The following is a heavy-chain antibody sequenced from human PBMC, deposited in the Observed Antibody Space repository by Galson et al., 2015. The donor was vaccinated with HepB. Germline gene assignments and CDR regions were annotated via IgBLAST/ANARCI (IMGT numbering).Heavy chain of an antibody. V-gene: IGHV6-1*01. D-gene: IGHD1-26*01. CDR2: TYYRTEWHN. CDR3: AREASTNSGRYYLGILDY. Sequence: CAISGDSVSSNSAAWTWIRQSPSRGLEWLGRTYYRTEWHNDYALSVKSRIAINPETSKNQFSLQLNSVTPEDTAVYYCAREASTNSGRYYLGILDYWGQGTLVTVSS. J-gene: IGHJ4*02. CDR1: GDSVSSNSAA.